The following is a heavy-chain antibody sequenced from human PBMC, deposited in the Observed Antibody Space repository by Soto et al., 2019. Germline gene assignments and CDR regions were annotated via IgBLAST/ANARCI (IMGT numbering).Heavy chain of an antibody. V-gene: IGHV3-11*01. Sequence: GGSLRLSCAASGYTFSDYYMSWIRQATGKGLEWISYIDTSGTKIYYADSVKGRFTITRDNAKNSLYLEMNSMRDEDTAVYYCASHYDMWSGYLSPVDYWGQGTLVTVS. CDR1: GYTFSDYY. CDR3: ASHYDMWSGYLSPVDY. D-gene: IGHD3-3*01. CDR2: IDTSGTKI. J-gene: IGHJ4*02.